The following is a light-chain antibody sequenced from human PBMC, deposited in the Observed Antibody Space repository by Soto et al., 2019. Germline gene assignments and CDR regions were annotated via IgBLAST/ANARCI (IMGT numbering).Light chain of an antibody. V-gene: IGLV2-14*01. J-gene: IGLJ1*01. CDR1: SSDVGGSNY. CDR2: DVS. CDR3: SSYAGSNNYV. Sequence: QSVLTQPASVSGSPGQSITISCTGTSSDVGGSNYVSWYQQLPGKAPKLMIYDVSDRPSGVSNRFSGSKSGNTASLTVSGLQAEDEADYYCSSYAGSNNYVFGTGTKVTVL.